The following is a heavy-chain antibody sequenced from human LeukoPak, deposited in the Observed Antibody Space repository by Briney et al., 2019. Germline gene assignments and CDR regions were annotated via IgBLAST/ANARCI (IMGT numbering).Heavy chain of an antibody. CDR1: GYTFTSYA. CDR2: ISSYNGNT. CDR3: ARDGGSTVDY. J-gene: IGHJ4*02. V-gene: IGHV1-18*01. D-gene: IGHD1-26*01. Sequence: ASVKVSCKASGYTFTSYAMNWVRQAPGQGLEWMGWISSYNGNTNYAQKLQGRVTMTTDTSTSTAYMELRSLRSDDTAVYYCARDGGSTVDYWGQGTLVTVSS.